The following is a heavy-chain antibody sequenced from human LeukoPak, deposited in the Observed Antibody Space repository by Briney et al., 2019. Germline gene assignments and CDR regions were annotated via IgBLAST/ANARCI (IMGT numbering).Heavy chain of an antibody. D-gene: IGHD2-2*01. CDR2: ISYDGSNK. Sequence: GRSLRLSCAASGFTFSSYGMHWVRQAPGKGLEWVAVISYDGSNKYYADSVKGRFTISRDNSKNTLYLQMNSLRAEDTAVYYCPTSSTSRGMDAWGKGTTVTVSS. V-gene: IGHV3-30*03. J-gene: IGHJ6*04. CDR1: GFTFSSYG. CDR3: PTSSTSRGMDA.